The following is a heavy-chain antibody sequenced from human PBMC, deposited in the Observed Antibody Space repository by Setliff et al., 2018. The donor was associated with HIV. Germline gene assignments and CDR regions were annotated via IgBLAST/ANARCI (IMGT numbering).Heavy chain of an antibody. CDR2: ISAHNGNT. V-gene: IGHV1-18*01. CDR3: ARHSDILTGHFDY. Sequence: ASVKVSCKTSDYTFTKYAISWVRQAPGQGLEWMGWISAHNGNTNYAQRLKGRVTVTTDSSTNTVYLELRSQRSDDTAVYYCARHSDILTGHFDYWGQGTLVTVSS. J-gene: IGHJ4*02. CDR1: DYTFTKYA. D-gene: IGHD3-9*01.